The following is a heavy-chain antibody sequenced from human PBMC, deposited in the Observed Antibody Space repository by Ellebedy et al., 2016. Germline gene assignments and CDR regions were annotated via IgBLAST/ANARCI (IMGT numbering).Heavy chain of an antibody. CDR1: GGSISSGGYY. D-gene: IGHD3-3*01. CDR2: IYYSGST. J-gene: IGHJ4*02. CDR3: ARSGDSRFLEWLLYFDY. Sequence: SETLSLTCTVSGGSISSGGYYWSWIRQHPGKGLEWIGYIYYSGSTYYNPSLKSRVTISVDTSKNQFSLKLSSVTAADTAVYYCARSGDSRFLEWLLYFDYWGQGTLVTVSS. V-gene: IGHV4-31*03.